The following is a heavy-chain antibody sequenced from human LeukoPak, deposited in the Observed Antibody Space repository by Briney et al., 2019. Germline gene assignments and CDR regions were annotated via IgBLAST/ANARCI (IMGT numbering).Heavy chain of an antibody. CDR1: GFTFSSYG. V-gene: IGHV3-30*03. D-gene: IGHD2-15*01. CDR2: ISYDGSNK. J-gene: IGHJ5*02. Sequence: GGSLRLSCAASGFTFSSYGMHWVRQAPGKGLEWVAVISYDGSNKYYADSVKGRFTISRDNSKNTLYLQMNSLRAEDTAVYYCARTHSGYDWPLSVVAYCSGGSCSGNWFDPWGQGTLVTVSS. CDR3: ARTHSGYDWPLSVVAYCSGGSCSGNWFDP.